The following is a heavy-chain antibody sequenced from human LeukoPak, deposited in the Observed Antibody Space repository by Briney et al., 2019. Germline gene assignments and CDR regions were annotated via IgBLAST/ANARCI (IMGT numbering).Heavy chain of an antibody. CDR2: INHSGST. CDR3: ARGAKITIIWFDP. J-gene: IGHJ5*02. V-gene: IGHV4-34*01. Sequence: PSETLSLTCAVYGGSFSGYYWSWIRQPPGKGLEWIGEINHSGSTNYNPSLKSRVTISVDTSKNQFSLKLSSVTAADTAVYYCARGAKITIIWFDPWGQGTLVTVSS. CDR1: GGSFSGYY. D-gene: IGHD3-10*01.